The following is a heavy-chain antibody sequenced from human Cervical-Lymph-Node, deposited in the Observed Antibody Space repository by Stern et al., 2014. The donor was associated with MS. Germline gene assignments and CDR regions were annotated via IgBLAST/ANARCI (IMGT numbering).Heavy chain of an antibody. D-gene: IGHD2-8*02. CDR2: IIPFLNTA. CDR3: ASSLVASGH. V-gene: IGHV1-69*06. Sequence: QVKLVQSGAEVKKPGSSVKVSCKASGGTFRTHPITWVRQAPGLGLEWMGGIIPFLNTANYAQKFQGRIAITADKSTGTNYMEISSLRSDDTAIYYCASSLVASGHWGQGTLVIVS. CDR1: GGTFRTHP. J-gene: IGHJ4*02.